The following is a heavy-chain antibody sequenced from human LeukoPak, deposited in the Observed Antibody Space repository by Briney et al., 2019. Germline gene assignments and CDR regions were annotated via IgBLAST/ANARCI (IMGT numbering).Heavy chain of an antibody. J-gene: IGHJ4*02. CDR3: ARGMGYSYGLD. CDR1: GFTVSSNY. V-gene: IGHV3-53*04. CDR2: IYSGGST. D-gene: IGHD5-18*01. Sequence: GGSLRLSCAASGFTVSSNYMSWVSQAPGKGLEWVSVIYSGGSTYYADSVKGRFTISRHNSKNTLYLQMNSLRAEDTAVYYCARGMGYSYGLDWGQGTLVTVSS.